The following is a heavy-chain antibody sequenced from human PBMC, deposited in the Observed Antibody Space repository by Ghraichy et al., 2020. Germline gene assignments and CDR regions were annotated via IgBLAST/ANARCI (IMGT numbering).Heavy chain of an antibody. V-gene: IGHV1-69*13. J-gene: IGHJ6*03. CDR2: IIPLFGTT. D-gene: IGHD1-26*01. Sequence: SVKVSCKSSGGTFSNYAISWVRQAPGQGLEWMGGIIPLFGTTNYAQKFQGRVTITADESMSTAHMELSSLRSEDTAVFYCARASRATGILGDFYYYYMDVWGKGTTVTVSS. CDR1: GGTFSNYA. CDR3: ARASRATGILGDFYYYYMDV.